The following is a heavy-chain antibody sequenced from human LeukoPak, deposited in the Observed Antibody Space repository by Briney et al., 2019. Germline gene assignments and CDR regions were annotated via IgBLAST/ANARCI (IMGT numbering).Heavy chain of an antibody. Sequence: SETLSLTCTVSGGSISSQYWSWIRQPPGKGLEWIGYIYYSESTNYNPSLKSRVTISVDTSKNQFSLKLSSVTAADTAVYYCARDGFSGSSGYYAFDYWGQGTLVTVSS. CDR3: ARDGFSGSSGYYAFDY. V-gene: IGHV4-59*11. CDR1: GGSISSQY. CDR2: IYYSEST. J-gene: IGHJ4*02. D-gene: IGHD3-22*01.